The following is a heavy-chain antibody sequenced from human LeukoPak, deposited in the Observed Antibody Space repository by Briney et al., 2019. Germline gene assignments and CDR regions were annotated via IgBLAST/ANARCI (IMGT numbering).Heavy chain of an antibody. CDR3: ARGPYYYDSSGYYPEHYFDY. CDR1: GYTFTSYY. V-gene: IGHV1-46*01. CDR2: INPSGGST. D-gene: IGHD3-22*01. J-gene: IGHJ4*02. Sequence: ASVKVSCKASGYTFTSYYMHWVRQAPGQGLEWMGIINPSGGSTSYAQKFQGRVTMTRDTSTSTVHMELSSLRSEDTAVYYCARGPYYYDSSGYYPEHYFDYWGQGTLVTVSS.